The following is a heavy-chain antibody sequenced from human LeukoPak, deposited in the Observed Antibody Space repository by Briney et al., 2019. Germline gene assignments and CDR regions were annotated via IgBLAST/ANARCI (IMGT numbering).Heavy chain of an antibody. Sequence: GRSLRLSCAASGFTFSSYGMHWVRQAPGKGLEWVAVIWYDGSNKYYADSVKGRFTISRDNSKSTLYLQMNSLRAEDTAVYYCARNADTAMGPFDYWGQGTLVTVSS. CDR3: ARNADTAMGPFDY. J-gene: IGHJ4*02. CDR1: GFTFSSYG. D-gene: IGHD5-18*01. CDR2: IWYDGSNK. V-gene: IGHV3-33*01.